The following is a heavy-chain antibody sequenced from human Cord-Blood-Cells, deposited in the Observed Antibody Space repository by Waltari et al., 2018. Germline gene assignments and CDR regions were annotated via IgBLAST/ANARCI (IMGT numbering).Heavy chain of an antibody. CDR3: ARGFVVATIND. CDR1: GYTSTGYS. Sequence: QLQLVQSGAAVKKPGASVKVYCQASGYTSTGYSMHRVRQAPGQGLEWMGWINPNSGGTNYAQKFQGRVTMTRDTSISTAYMELSRLRSDDTAVYYCARGFVVATINDWGQGTLVTVSS. CDR2: INPNSGGT. V-gene: IGHV1-2*02. D-gene: IGHD5-12*01. J-gene: IGHJ4*02.